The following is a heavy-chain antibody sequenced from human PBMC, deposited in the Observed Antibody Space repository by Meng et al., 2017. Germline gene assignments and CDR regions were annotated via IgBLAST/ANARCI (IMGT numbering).Heavy chain of an antibody. CDR1: GFTFSSYG. CDR3: ARGLSTTYWYFDL. Sequence: VQLWGSGGGSAHPGRSLRLSCAASGFTFSSYGMHWVRQAPGKGLEWVAVIWYDGSNKYYADSVKGRFTISRDNSKNTLYLQMNSLRAEDTAVYYCARGLSTTYWYFDLWGRGTLVTVSS. D-gene: IGHD2/OR15-2a*01. CDR2: IWYDGSNK. V-gene: IGHV3-33*01. J-gene: IGHJ2*01.